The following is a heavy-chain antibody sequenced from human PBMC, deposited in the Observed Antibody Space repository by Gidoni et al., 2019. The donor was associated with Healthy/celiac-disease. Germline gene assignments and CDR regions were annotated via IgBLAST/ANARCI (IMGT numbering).Heavy chain of an antibody. CDR2: IKSKTDGGTT. D-gene: IGHD2-21*02. CDR3: TTLYCGGDCPIFY. J-gene: IGHJ4*02. CDR1: GLTSSNAW. Sequence: EVQLVESGGGLVKHGGSLRLSCAASGLTSSNAWMRWFCQAPGKGLGWVGRIKSKTDGGTTDYAAPVKGRFTISRDDSKNTLYLQMNSLKTEDTAVYYCTTLYCGGDCPIFYWGQGTLVTVSS. V-gene: IGHV3-15*01.